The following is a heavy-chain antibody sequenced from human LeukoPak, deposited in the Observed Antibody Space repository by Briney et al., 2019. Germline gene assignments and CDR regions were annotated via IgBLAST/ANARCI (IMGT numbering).Heavy chain of an antibody. Sequence: VSVKVSCKASGYTFTSYGISWVRQAPGQGLEWMGWISAYNGNTNYAQKLQGRVTMTTDTSTSTAYMELRSLRSDDTAVYYCARNFWDWPPSDYWGQGTLVTVSS. D-gene: IGHD3/OR15-3a*01. CDR2: ISAYNGNT. CDR3: ARNFWDWPPSDY. CDR1: GYTFTSYG. J-gene: IGHJ4*02. V-gene: IGHV1-18*01.